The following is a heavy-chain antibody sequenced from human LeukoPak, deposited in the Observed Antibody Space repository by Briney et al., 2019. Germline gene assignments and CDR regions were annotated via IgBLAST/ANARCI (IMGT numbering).Heavy chain of an antibody. CDR3: ARVEEGYGSGRRENYYYYYMDV. CDR2: IYHSGST. J-gene: IGHJ6*03. V-gene: IGHV4-38-2*02. CDR1: GYSISSGYY. Sequence: SETLSLTCTVSGYSISSGYYWAWIRQPPGKGLEWIGSIYHSGSTYYNPSLKSRVTISVDTSKNQFSLKLSSVTAADTAVYYCARVEEGYGSGRRENYYYYYMDVWGKGTTVTISS. D-gene: IGHD3-10*01.